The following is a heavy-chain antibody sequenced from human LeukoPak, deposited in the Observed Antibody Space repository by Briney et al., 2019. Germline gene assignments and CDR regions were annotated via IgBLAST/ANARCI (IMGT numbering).Heavy chain of an antibody. V-gene: IGHV3-7*01. Sequence: GGSLRLSCAASGFTFSSYWMSWVRQAPGKGREWVVNIKQDGSEKYYVDSVKGRFTISRDNAKNSLYLQMNSLRTEDTAVYYCARDLYDYVWGSYPPGYWGQGTLVTVSS. J-gene: IGHJ4*02. CDR1: GFTFSSYW. D-gene: IGHD3-16*02. CDR3: ARDLYDYVWGSYPPGY. CDR2: IKQDGSEK.